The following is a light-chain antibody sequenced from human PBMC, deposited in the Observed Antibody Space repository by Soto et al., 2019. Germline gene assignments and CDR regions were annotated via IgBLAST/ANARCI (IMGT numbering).Light chain of an antibody. V-gene: IGLV2-23*01. CDR1: SSDVGSYNL. Sequence: QSVLTQSASVSGSPGQSITISCTGTSSDVGSYNLVSWYQQHPGKAPKLMIYEGSKRPSGVSNRFSGSKSGNTASLTISGLQAEDEADYYCCSYAGSSTSFGGGTKVTVL. CDR3: CSYAGSSTS. J-gene: IGLJ3*02. CDR2: EGS.